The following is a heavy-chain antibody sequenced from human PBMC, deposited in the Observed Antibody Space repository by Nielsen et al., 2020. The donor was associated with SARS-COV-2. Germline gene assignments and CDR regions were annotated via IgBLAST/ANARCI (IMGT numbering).Heavy chain of an antibody. Sequence: ASVKVSCKASGYTFTSYAMHWVRQAPGQRLEWMGWINAGNGNTKYSQKFQGRVTITRDTSASTAYMELSSLRSEDTAVYYCARRVGRVGAFDYWGQGTLVTVSS. V-gene: IGHV1-3*01. CDR1: GYTFTSYA. CDR3: ARRVGRVGAFDY. J-gene: IGHJ4*02. CDR2: INAGNGNT. D-gene: IGHD1-26*01.